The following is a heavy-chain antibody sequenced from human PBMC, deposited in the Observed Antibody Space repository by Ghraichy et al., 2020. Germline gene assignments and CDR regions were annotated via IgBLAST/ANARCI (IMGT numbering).Heavy chain of an antibody. CDR3: ARGIATTGTFFDY. Sequence: GGSLRLSCAASGFTVSSSYRSWVRQAPGKGLEWVSVIYSGYSTYYADSVKGRFTISRDNSKNTVYLQMNSLRAEDTAVYYCARGIATTGTFFDYWGQGTLVTVSS. V-gene: IGHV3-66*01. D-gene: IGHD6-13*01. J-gene: IGHJ4*02. CDR2: IYSGYST. CDR1: GFTVSSSY.